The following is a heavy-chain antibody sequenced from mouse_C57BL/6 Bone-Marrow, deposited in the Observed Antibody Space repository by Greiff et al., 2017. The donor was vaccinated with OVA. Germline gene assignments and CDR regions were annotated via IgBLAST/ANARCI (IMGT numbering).Heavy chain of an antibody. CDR2: ISSGGSYT. D-gene: IGHD1-1*01. J-gene: IGHJ4*01. CDR1: GFTFSSYG. V-gene: IGHV5-6*01. Sequence: VQLQQSGGDLVKPGGSLKLSCAASGFTFSSYGMSWVRQTPDKRLEWVATISSGGSYTYYPDSVKGRFTISRDNAKNTLYLQMSSLKSEDTAMYYCARHPTVVAPYAMDYWGQGTSVTVSS. CDR3: ARHPTVVAPYAMDY.